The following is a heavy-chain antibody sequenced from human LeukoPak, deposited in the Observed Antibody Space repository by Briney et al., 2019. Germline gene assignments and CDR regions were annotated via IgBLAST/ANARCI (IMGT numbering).Heavy chain of an antibody. CDR3: ATDPYYYDSSGYGVY. CDR1: GYTLSELS. J-gene: IGHJ4*02. Sequence: AASVKVSCKVSGYTLSELSMHWVRQAPGKGLEWMGGFDPEDGETIYAQKFQGRVTMTEDTSTDTAYMELSSLRSEDTAVYYCATDPYYYDSSGYGVYWGQGTLVTVSS. V-gene: IGHV1-24*01. D-gene: IGHD3-22*01. CDR2: FDPEDGET.